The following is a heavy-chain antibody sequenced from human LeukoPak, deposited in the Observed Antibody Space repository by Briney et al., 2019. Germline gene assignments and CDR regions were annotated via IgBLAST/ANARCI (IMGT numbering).Heavy chain of an antibody. CDR1: GFTFSSYA. CDR2: ISYDGSNK. CDR3: VRELYNYGMDV. V-gene: IGHV3-30-3*01. Sequence: GALRLSCAASGFTFSSYAMHWVRQAPGKGLEWVAVISYDGSNKYYADSAKGRFTISRDNSKNTLYLQMNSLRPEDTAVFYCVRELYNYGMDVWGQGTTVTV. J-gene: IGHJ6*02.